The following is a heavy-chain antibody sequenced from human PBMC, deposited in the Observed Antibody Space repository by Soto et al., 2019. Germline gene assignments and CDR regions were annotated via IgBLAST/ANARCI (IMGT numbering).Heavy chain of an antibody. V-gene: IGHV4-4*07. D-gene: IGHD3-16*01. J-gene: IGHJ5*02. CDR1: GASISSYH. CDR2: MQHTGNT. CDR3: AKDVSSRRWFDP. Sequence: PSETLSLTCAVSGASISSYHCSWIRQPAGKGLEWIGRMQHTGNTNYNPSLKSRVTMSVDTSKNQISLKMTSVTAADTAVYFCAKDVSSRRWFDPWGQGILVTVSS.